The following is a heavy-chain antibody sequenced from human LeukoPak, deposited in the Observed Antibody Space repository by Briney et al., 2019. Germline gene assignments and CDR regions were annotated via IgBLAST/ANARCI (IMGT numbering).Heavy chain of an antibody. Sequence: QPGWSLRPSCAASGFNFDAHAMHWVRQAPGKGLEWVSGISGSGGSADYADSVRGRFTISRDNAKKYLFLQMNNLRPEDTALYYCAKGSGSWADYWGQGTLVTVSS. CDR2: ISGSGGSA. CDR1: GFNFDAHA. V-gene: IGHV3-9*01. CDR3: AKGSGSWADY. D-gene: IGHD3-16*01. J-gene: IGHJ4*02.